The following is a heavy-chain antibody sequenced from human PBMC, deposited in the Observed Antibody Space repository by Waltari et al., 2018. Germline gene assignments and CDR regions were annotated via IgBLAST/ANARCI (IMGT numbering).Heavy chain of an antibody. J-gene: IGHJ4*02. CDR1: GFTFGDFA. V-gene: IGHV3-49*03. D-gene: IGHD3-22*01. CDR2: IRSKTYGGEK. CDR3: TRYYYDSSGHNDY. Sequence: EVQLVESGGGLVQPGRSLRLSCTTSGFTFGDFAMSWFRQAPGKGLEWGGYIRSKTYGGEKENAASVKGRFTISRDDSKSIAYLQMNSLKTEDTAVYYCTRYYYDSSGHNDYWGQGTLVTVSS.